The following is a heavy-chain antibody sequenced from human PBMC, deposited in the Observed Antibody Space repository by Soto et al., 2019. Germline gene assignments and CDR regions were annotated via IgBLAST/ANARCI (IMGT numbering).Heavy chain of an antibody. CDR1: GFSLSTSGVG. D-gene: IGHD6-19*01. CDR2: IYWNDDK. CDR3: AHGLWYSSGWYLFDY. Sequence: SGPTLVNPTQTLTLTCTFSGFSLSTSGVGVGWIRQPPGKALEWLALIYWNDDKRYSPSLKSRLTITKDASKNQVVLTMTNMDPVDTATYYCAHGLWYSSGWYLFDYWGQGTLVTVSS. J-gene: IGHJ4*02. V-gene: IGHV2-5*01.